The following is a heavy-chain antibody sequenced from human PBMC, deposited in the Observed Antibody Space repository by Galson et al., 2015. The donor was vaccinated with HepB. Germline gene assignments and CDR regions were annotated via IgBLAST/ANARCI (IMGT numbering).Heavy chain of an antibody. Sequence: SVKVSCKVSGYTLTELPMHWVRQAPGKGLEWMGGFDPEDGETIYAQKFQGRVTMTEDTSTDTAYMELSSLRSEDTAVYYCATDNPPLVAFDIWGQGTMVTVSS. CDR1: GYTLTELP. CDR2: FDPEDGET. CDR3: ATDNPPLVAFDI. V-gene: IGHV1-24*01. D-gene: IGHD2-21*01. J-gene: IGHJ3*02.